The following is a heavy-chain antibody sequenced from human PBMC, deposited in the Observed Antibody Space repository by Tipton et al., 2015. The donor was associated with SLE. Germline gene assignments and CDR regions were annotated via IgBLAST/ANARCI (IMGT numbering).Heavy chain of an antibody. CDR1: DGSISDSY. CDR3: ARPSRVAAIADAFDI. D-gene: IGHD6-13*01. J-gene: IGHJ3*02. Sequence: TLSLTYTVSDGSISDSYWTWVRQPAGKRLEWIGRIYTSGSTEYSPSLRSRVSMSLDSSKNQFYLKLISVTAADTAVYYCARPSRVAAIADAFDIWGQGTIVTVSS. CDR2: IYTSGST. V-gene: IGHV4-4*07.